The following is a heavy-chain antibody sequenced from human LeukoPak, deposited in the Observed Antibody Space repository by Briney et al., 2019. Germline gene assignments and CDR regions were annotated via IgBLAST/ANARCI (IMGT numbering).Heavy chain of an antibody. D-gene: IGHD3-10*01. J-gene: IGHJ4*02. V-gene: IGHV4-34*01. Sequence: SETLSLTCAVYGGSFSGYYWSWIRQPPGKGLEWIGEINHSGSTNYNPSPKSRVTISVDTSKNQFSLKLSSVTAADTAVYYCARRPSNYYGSGRQFDYWGQGTLVTVSS. CDR3: ARRPSNYYGSGRQFDY. CDR2: INHSGST. CDR1: GGSFSGYY.